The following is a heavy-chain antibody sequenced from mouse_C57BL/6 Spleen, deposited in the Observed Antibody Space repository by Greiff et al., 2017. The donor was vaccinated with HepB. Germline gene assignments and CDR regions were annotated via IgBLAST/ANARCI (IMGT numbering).Heavy chain of an antibody. D-gene: IGHD1-1*01. CDR1: GYTFTSYW. Sequence: VQLQQPGAELVRPGSSVKLSCKASGYTFTSYWMDWVKQRPGQGLEWIGNIYPSDSETHYNQKFKDKATLTVDKSSSTAYMQLSSLTSEDSAVYYCARWRGSSYAMDYWGQGTSVTVSS. J-gene: IGHJ4*01. CDR2: IYPSDSET. CDR3: ARWRGSSYAMDY. V-gene: IGHV1-61*01.